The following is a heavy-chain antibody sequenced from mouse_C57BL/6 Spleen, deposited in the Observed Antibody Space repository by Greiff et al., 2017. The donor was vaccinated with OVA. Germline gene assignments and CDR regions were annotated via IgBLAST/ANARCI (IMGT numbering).Heavy chain of an antibody. CDR3: ARGAVVYFDY. CDR2: INPNNGGT. CDR1: GYTFTDYN. V-gene: IGHV1-18*01. D-gene: IGHD1-1*01. J-gene: IGHJ2*01. Sequence: VQLQQSGPELVKPGASVKIPCKASGYTFTDYNMDWVKQSPGQSLEWIGAINPNNGGTIYNQKFKGKATLTVDKSSSTAYMELRSLTSEDTAVYYCARGAVVYFDYWGQGTTLTVSS.